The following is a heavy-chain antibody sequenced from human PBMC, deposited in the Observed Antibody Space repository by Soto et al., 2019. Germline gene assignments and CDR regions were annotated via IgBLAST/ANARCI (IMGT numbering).Heavy chain of an antibody. CDR1: GGSVSSNNW. CDR3: ARVPGVVVSADDAFDI. J-gene: IGHJ3*02. V-gene: IGHV4-4*02. CDR2: IYHSGSA. Sequence: QVQLQESGPGLVKPSGTLSLTCAVSGGSVSSNNWWSWVRQSPGKGLEWMGEIYHSGSAHYNPSLKSRATISLDKSKNLFSQRLTSVTAADTAVYYCARVPGVVVSADDAFDIWGPGTRVIVSS. D-gene: IGHD2-21*02.